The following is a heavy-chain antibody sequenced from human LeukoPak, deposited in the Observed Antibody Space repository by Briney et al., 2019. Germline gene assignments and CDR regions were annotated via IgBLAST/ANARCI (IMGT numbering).Heavy chain of an antibody. V-gene: IGHV3-11*06. CDR3: VRDPDALDY. CDR2: ISSSSSHT. CDR1: GFTFSDYY. Sequence: GGSLRLSCAASGFTFSDYYMSWFRQAPGKGLEWVSYISSSSSHTTYADSVKGRFTISRDNARNSLSLQMNSLRDEDTAVYYCVRDPDALDYWGQGTPVTVSS. J-gene: IGHJ4*02.